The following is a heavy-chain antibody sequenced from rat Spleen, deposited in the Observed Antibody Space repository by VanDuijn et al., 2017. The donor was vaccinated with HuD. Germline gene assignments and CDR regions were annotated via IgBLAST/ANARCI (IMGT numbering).Heavy chain of an antibody. V-gene: IGHV5-25*01. J-gene: IGHJ3*01. CDR1: GFTFSNYY. D-gene: IGHD1-3*01. Sequence: EVQLVESGGGLVQPGRSLKLSCAASGFTFSNYYMAWVRQAPKKGLEWVATISTSGSRTYYPDSVKGRFTISRDKAKSSLYLQMNSLRSEDAATYYCSTQHYGSPGGFAYWGQGTLVTVSS. CDR3: STQHYGSPGGFAY. CDR2: ISTSGSRT.